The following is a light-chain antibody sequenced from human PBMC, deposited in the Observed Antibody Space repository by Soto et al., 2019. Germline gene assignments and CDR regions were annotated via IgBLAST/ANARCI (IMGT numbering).Light chain of an antibody. CDR1: QSISSW. Sequence: DIQMTQSPSTLSASVGDRVTITCRASQSISSWLAWYQQKPGKAPKLLIYKASSLESGVPSRFSGSGSGTEFTLTISSLQPDDFATYEGHREKREWQTVGHRTEVDIK. V-gene: IGKV1-5*03. J-gene: IGKJ1*01. CDR3: HREKREWQT. CDR2: KAS.